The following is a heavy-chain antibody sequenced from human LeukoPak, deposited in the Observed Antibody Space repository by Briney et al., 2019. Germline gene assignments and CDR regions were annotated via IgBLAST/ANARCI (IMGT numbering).Heavy chain of an antibody. V-gene: IGHV3-30*01. D-gene: IGHD3-16*02. CDR2: FSYDGSIR. CDR1: GFTLTTYA. J-gene: IGHJ3*02. Sequence: PGGSLRLSCAVSGFTLTTYAMHWVRQAPGKGLEWVSMFSYDGSIRYNADSVQGRFTISRDTSQNTLDLQMDSLRPDDTAVYYCASGYRPYDDAFDIWGHGTLVTVSS. CDR3: ASGYRPYDDAFDI.